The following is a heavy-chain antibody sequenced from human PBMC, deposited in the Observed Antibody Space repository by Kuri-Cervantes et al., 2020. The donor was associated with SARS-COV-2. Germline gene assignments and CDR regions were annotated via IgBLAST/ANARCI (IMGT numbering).Heavy chain of an antibody. Sequence: GGSLRLSCAASGLTFTSFAMNWVRQAPGKGLEWVSTITHTGATTYYADSVKGRFTIARDNSKNTLYLQMNSLSAEDTAVYYCAKVSYDSSGRYYYHYDMEVWGQGTTVTVSS. D-gene: IGHD3-22*01. CDR1: GLTFTSFA. V-gene: IGHV3-23*01. CDR2: ITHTGATT. J-gene: IGHJ6*02. CDR3: AKVSYDSSGRYYYHYDMEV.